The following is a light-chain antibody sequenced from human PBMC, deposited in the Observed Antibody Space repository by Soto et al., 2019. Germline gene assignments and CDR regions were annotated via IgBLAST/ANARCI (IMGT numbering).Light chain of an antibody. J-gene: IGLJ2*01. CDR3: HVWDSDTNHVV. CDR1: DIGSKS. V-gene: IGLV3-21*01. Sequence: SSELTQPPSVSVAPGMTARITCGGSDIGSKSVHWYQQKPGQAPVLVIYYEIDRPSGIPERFSGSNSGNTATLTITRVDAGDEADYYCHVWDSDTNHVVFGGGTKVTVL. CDR2: YEI.